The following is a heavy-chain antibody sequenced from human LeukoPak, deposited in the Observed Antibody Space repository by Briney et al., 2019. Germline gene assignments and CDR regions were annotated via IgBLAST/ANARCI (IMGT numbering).Heavy chain of an antibody. D-gene: IGHD3-10*01. CDR3: ASQGTIRITMVRGVYFDY. J-gene: IGHJ4*02. CDR1: GYTLTELS. Sequence: ASVKVSCKVYGYTLTELSMHWVRQAPGKGLEWMGGFDPEDGETIYAQKFQGRVTMTEDTSTDTAYMELSSLRSEDTAVYYCASQGTIRITMVRGVYFDYWGQGTLVTVSS. V-gene: IGHV1-24*01. CDR2: FDPEDGET.